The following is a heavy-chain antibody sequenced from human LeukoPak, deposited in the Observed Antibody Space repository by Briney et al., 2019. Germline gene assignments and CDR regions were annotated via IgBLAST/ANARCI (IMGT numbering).Heavy chain of an antibody. Sequence: PGGSLRLSCAASGFTFSSYSMNWVRQAPGKGLVWVSSISSSSSYIYYADSVKGRFTISRDNAKNSLYLQMNSLRAEDTAVYYCARVTLGVAVASDYWGQGTLVTVSS. D-gene: IGHD6-19*01. CDR1: GFTFSSYS. CDR2: ISSSSSYI. V-gene: IGHV3-21*01. CDR3: ARVTLGVAVASDY. J-gene: IGHJ4*02.